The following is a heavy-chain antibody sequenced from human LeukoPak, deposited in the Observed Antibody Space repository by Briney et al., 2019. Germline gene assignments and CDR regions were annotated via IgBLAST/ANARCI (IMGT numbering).Heavy chain of an antibody. Sequence: ASVKVSCKASGYTFSDYYIHWVRQAPGQGLEWMGRINPNSGVTNYAKNFQGRVTITRDTSISTASMELSSLRSDDTAVYYCARQSEPKVDNWGQGTLVTVSS. CDR1: GYTFSDYY. CDR3: ARQSEPKVDN. J-gene: IGHJ4*02. CDR2: INPNSGVT. V-gene: IGHV1-2*06.